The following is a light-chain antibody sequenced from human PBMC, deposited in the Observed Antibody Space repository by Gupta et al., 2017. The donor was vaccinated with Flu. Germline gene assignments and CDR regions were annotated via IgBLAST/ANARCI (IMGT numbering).Light chain of an antibody. CDR1: QSLVYSDGITI. CDR3: MQGTHWPWA. J-gene: IGKJ1*01. Sequence: SSRSRQSLVYSDGITILHWFQQRPGQSPRLLIYLVSHRETGVPDKFSGSGSGTEFTLNISMVEAEDVGVYFCMQGTHWPWAFGEGTKVEI. V-gene: IGKV2-30*01. CDR2: LVS.